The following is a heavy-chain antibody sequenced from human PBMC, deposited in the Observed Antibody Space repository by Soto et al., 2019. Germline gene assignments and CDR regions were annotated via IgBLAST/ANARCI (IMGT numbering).Heavy chain of an antibody. Sequence: QVQLVQSGAEVKKPGSSVKVSCKASGGTFSSYAISWVRQAPGQGLEWMGGIIPIFGTANYAQKFQGRVTITADESTSTAYMELSSLRYEDTAVYYCARTSMRFGELEPARNWFDPWGQGTLVTVSS. J-gene: IGHJ5*02. CDR3: ARTSMRFGELEPARNWFDP. V-gene: IGHV1-69*01. D-gene: IGHD3-10*01. CDR1: GGTFSSYA. CDR2: IIPIFGTA.